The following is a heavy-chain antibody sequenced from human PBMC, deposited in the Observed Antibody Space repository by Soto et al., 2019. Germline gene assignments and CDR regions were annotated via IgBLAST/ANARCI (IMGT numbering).Heavy chain of an antibody. V-gene: IGHV3-33*01. D-gene: IGHD3-10*01. CDR1: GFTFSSYG. Sequence: GGSLRLSCAASGFTFSSYGMHWVRQAPGKGLEWVAVIWYDGSNKYYADSVKGRFTISRDNSKNTLYLQMNSLRAEDTAVYYCARGEAYYGSGSYYGIGFDYWGQGTLVTVSS. CDR2: IWYDGSNK. J-gene: IGHJ4*02. CDR3: ARGEAYYGSGSYYGIGFDY.